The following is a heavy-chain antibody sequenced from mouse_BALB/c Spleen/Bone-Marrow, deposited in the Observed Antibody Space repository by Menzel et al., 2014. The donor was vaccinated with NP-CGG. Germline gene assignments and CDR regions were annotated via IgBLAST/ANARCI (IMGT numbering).Heavy chain of an antibody. D-gene: IGHD2-4*01. CDR2: IYPGDGAT. CDR3: ASYYDYDGRGY. Sequence: VQLQQSGAELARPGASVKLSCKASGYTFTSYWMQWVKQRPGQGLEWIGAIYPGDGATRYTQKFKGKATLTADKSSSTAYMQLSSLASEDSAVYYCASYYDYDGRGYWGQGTTLTVSS. CDR1: GYTFTSYW. J-gene: IGHJ2*01. V-gene: IGHV1-87*01.